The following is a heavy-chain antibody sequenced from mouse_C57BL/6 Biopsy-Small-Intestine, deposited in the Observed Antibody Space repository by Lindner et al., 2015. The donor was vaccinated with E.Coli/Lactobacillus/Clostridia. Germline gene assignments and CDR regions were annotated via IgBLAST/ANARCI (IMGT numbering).Heavy chain of an antibody. D-gene: IGHD3-3*01. Sequence: VQLQESGPELVKPGDSVKMSCKASGYLFTDYYMDWVEQSHGRSLEWIGYIFPNNGVTSYNQEFKGKATLTVDKSSSTAYMELHSLTSEDSAVYYCARGGWDWYFDVWGAGTTVTVSS. J-gene: IGHJ1*01. CDR1: GYLFTDYY. CDR2: IFPNNGVT. CDR3: ARGGWDWYFDV. V-gene: IGHV1-34*02.